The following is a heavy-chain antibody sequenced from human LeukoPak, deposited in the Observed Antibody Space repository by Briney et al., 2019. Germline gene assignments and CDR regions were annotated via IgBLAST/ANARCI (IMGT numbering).Heavy chain of an antibody. D-gene: IGHD3-22*01. Sequence: GGSLRLSCAASGFTFSTYAMSRVRQAPGKGLEWVSSISDNAYTTYYADSVRGRFTISRDNSKSTLYLQMIGLRAEDTAIYFCAKYYYDSSGYYDAAPLDSWGQGTLVTVFS. CDR2: ISDNAYTT. CDR1: GFTFSTYA. V-gene: IGHV3-23*01. CDR3: AKYYYDSSGYYDAAPLDS. J-gene: IGHJ4*02.